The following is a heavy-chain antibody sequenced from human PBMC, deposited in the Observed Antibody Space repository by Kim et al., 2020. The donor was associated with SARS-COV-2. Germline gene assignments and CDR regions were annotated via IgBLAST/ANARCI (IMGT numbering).Heavy chain of an antibody. CDR3: ATNLAAAGVF. J-gene: IGHJ4*02. Sequence: GGSLRLSCAASGFTVSSNYMSWLRQAPGKGLEWLSVIYSGNKTYYVDSVRGRFIISRDNSKNTLYLQMSSLRVEDTAVYYCATNLAAAGVFCGQGTLVTV. V-gene: IGHV3-66*01. CDR2: IYSGNKT. CDR1: GFTVSSNY. D-gene: IGHD6-13*01.